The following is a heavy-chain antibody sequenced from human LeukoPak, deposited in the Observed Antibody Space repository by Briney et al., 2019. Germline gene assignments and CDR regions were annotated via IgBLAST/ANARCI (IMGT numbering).Heavy chain of an antibody. CDR3: TRGVLLLERGAFDI. Sequence: ASVKVSCKTSVYTFTVYYIHWVRQAPGQGLEWMGWITPKRGGTNSAQKFQGRVTMTRDTSISTVYMELSGLRSDDTAVYYCTRGVLLLERGAFDIWGQGTMVTVSS. CDR1: VYTFTVYY. J-gene: IGHJ3*02. V-gene: IGHV1-2*02. CDR2: ITPKRGGT. D-gene: IGHD1-1*01.